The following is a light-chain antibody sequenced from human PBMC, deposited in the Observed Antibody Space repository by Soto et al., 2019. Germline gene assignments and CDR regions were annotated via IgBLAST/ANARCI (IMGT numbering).Light chain of an antibody. J-gene: IGLJ2*01. V-gene: IGLV2-11*01. CDR2: EVT. CDR3: CSYAGSYTLI. CDR1: ASDVGAYKY. Sequence: QSALTQPRSASGSPGQSVTISCTGTASDVGAYKYVSWYQQHPGKAPKLMIYEVTKRPSGVPDRFSGSKSGNMASLTISGLQAEDEADYYCCSYAGSYTLIFGGGTKLTVL.